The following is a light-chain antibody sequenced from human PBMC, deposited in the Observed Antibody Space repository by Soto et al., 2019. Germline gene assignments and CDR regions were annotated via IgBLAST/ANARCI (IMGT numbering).Light chain of an antibody. Sequence: EFVLTQSPGTLSLSPGERTTLSCRASQTVRNNYLAWYQQKPGQAPTLLIYDASNRATGIPDRFSGGGSGTDFTLTISRLEPEDFAGYYCQQFASYPLTCGGGTKVEIK. CDR3: QQFASYPLT. CDR2: DAS. V-gene: IGKV3-20*01. J-gene: IGKJ4*01. CDR1: QTVRNNY.